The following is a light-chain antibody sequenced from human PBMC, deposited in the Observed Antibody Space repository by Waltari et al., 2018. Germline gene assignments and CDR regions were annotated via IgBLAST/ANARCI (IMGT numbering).Light chain of an antibody. V-gene: IGLV1-47*01. J-gene: IGLJ3*02. CDR2: RNN. CDR3: ATWDDSLSVWV. Sequence: QSVLTQSPSASGTPGQRVTISCSGSSSNIGISYVYWYQQLPGTAPKLLIYRNNQRPSGVPERFSGSKSGTSASLAISGLRSEDEADYYCATWDDSLSVWVFGGGTKLTVL. CDR1: SSNIGISY.